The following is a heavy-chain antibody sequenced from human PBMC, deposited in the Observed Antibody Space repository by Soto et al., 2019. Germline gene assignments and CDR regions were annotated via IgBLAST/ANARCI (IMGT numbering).Heavy chain of an antibody. Sequence: GGSLRHSCAASGFTCSSYGMHCVRQAPGKGLEWVAVIWYDGSNKYYADSVKGRFTISRDNSKNTLYLQMNSLRAEDTAVYYCARDLREGKYSSGWYRKDYGYYYGMDVWGQGTTVTVSS. V-gene: IGHV3-33*01. CDR3: ARDLREGKYSSGWYRKDYGYYYGMDV. CDR1: GFTCSSYG. D-gene: IGHD6-19*01. J-gene: IGHJ6*02. CDR2: IWYDGSNK.